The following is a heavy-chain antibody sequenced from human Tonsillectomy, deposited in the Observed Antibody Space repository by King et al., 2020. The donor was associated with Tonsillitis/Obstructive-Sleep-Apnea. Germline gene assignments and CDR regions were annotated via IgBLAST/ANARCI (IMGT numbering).Heavy chain of an antibody. CDR1: GYTFTGYH. CDR3: ARGDYYDGSGSDY. J-gene: IGHJ4*02. D-gene: IGHD3-22*01. V-gene: IGHV1-2*02. Sequence: VQLVQSGAEVKKPGASVKVSCKASGYTFTGYHIHWVRQAPGQGLEWMGWINPNSGGTNSAQKFQGRVTMTRDTSISTAYMELSRLISDDTAVYYCARGDYYDGSGSDYWGQGTLVTVSS. CDR2: INPNSGGT.